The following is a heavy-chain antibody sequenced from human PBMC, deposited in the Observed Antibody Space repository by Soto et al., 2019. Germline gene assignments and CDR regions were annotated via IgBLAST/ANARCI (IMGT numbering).Heavy chain of an antibody. CDR3: ARGIRLSSSAKNWFHP. J-gene: IGHJ5*02. D-gene: IGHD6-6*01. Sequence: GGSLRLACAASGFTFSSYSMNWLRQAPGKGLEWVSSISSTSSYIYYADSVKGRFTISRDNAKNSLYLQMNSLRAEDTAVCYCARGIRLSSSAKNWFHPYGQATLVTVSS. CDR2: ISSTSSYI. CDR1: GFTFSSYS. V-gene: IGHV3-21*04.